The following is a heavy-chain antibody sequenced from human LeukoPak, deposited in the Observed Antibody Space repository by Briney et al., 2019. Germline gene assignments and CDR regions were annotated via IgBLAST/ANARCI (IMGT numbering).Heavy chain of an antibody. D-gene: IGHD6-19*01. CDR1: GFTFSTYG. CDR3: AICHWYSSGCRNDY. V-gene: IGHV3-30*02. Sequence: GGSLRLSCAASGFTFSTYGMNWVRQAPGKGLEWVAFIRNDGSYEYYAESVKGRFTIFRDNSENTLHLQMNSLRADDTAVYYCAICHWYSSGCRNDYWGQGTLVTVSS. CDR2: IRNDGSYE. J-gene: IGHJ4*02.